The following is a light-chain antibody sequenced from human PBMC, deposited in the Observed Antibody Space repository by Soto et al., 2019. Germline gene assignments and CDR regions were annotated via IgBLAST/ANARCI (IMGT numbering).Light chain of an antibody. J-gene: IGKJ3*01. V-gene: IGKV1-39*01. CDR3: QQSCFSQFT. CDR1: QNVNRF. Sequence: DIQMTQSPSSLSASVGDSVTITCRASQNVNRFLHWYQQRPGKAPKLLIYATSTLQTGVPSRFTGSGFGTEFTLTISSLQPEDFGTYFCQQSCFSQFTFGPGTKVDIK. CDR2: ATS.